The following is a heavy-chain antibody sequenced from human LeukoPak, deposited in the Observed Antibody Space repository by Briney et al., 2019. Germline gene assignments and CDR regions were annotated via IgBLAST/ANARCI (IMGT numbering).Heavy chain of an antibody. D-gene: IGHD6-19*01. CDR1: GFTFDNYA. J-gene: IGHJ4*02. V-gene: IGHV3-9*01. CDR2: ISWNSGYI. Sequence: GGSLRLSCAASGFTFDNYAMHWVRQAPGKGLEWLSIISWNSGYIGYADSVKGRVTISRDNAKKSLDLQMNSLRAEDTAFYYCAKVRGTYSSGYFFDYWGQGTPVTVSS. CDR3: AKVRGTYSSGYFFDY.